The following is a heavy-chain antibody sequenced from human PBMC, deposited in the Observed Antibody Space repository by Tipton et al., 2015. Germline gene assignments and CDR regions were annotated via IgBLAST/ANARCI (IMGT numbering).Heavy chain of an antibody. J-gene: IGHJ5*02. D-gene: IGHD2-2*01. V-gene: IGHV4-59*01. CDR3: ARLEEDCSDNICFAFDP. Sequence: TLSLTCTVSSDSINKYYWSWIRQPPGKELQWIGYIQYSGGTNYNPSLESRVSMSVDTSKTQFSLEMRSVTATDTAVYYCARLEEDCSDNICFAFDPWGQGTLVTVSS. CDR2: IQYSGGT. CDR1: SDSINKYY.